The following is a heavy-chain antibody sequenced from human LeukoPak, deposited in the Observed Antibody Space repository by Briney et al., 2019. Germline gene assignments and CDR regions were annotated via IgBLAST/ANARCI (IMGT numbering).Heavy chain of an antibody. CDR1: GFTVSSNY. Sequence: AGGSLRLSCAASGFTVSSNYMSWVRQAPGKGLEWVSVIYSGGSTYYADSVKGRFTISRDNSKNTLYLQMNSLRAKDTAVYYCATHDYGDRYYYYMDVWGKGTTVTVSS. CDR3: ATHDYGDRYYYYMDV. CDR2: IYSGGST. D-gene: IGHD4-17*01. V-gene: IGHV3-66*01. J-gene: IGHJ6*03.